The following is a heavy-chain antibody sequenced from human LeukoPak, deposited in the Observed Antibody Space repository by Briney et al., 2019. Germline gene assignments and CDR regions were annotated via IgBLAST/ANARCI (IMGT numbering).Heavy chain of an antibody. CDR2: VNADGGNT. D-gene: IGHD1-26*01. CDR3: TKRVKYGGTWDHFAD. V-gene: IGHV3-23*01. CDR1: GFTFDNHR. Sequence: GGSLRLSCAASGFTFDNHRMSWVRQAPGKGLEWVSTVNADGGNTYYADSVKGRFTISRDNSKSTLILQMNSLRVEDTALYYCTKRVKYGGTWDHFADWGQGTLVTVSS. J-gene: IGHJ4*02.